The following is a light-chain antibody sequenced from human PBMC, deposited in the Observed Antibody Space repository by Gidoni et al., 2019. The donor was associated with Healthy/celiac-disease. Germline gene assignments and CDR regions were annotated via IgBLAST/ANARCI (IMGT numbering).Light chain of an antibody. CDR2: AAS. CDR1: QSISSY. Sequence: IQMTQPPPSLSASVGDRVTITCRVSQSISSYLNWYQQKPGRAPKLLIYAASSLQGVVPSGFSGSGSGTDFALTISSLRPEDFAAYYCQQSYNTPRYTFGQGTKLEIK. CDR3: QQSYNTPRYT. J-gene: IGKJ2*01. V-gene: IGKV1-39*01.